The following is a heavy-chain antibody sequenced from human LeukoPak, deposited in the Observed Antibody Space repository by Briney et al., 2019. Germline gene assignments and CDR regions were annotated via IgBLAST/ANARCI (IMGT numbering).Heavy chain of an antibody. CDR2: ISGSGGTT. J-gene: IGHJ3*02. CDR1: GFTFSSYS. D-gene: IGHD6-13*01. Sequence: GGSLRLSCAASGFTFSSYSMNWVRQTPGKGLEWVSAISGSGGTTYYADSVKGRFTISRDNSKNTLFLQMNSLRAEDTAVYYCAKDRSSSSWFDGYDIWGQGTMVTVSS. CDR3: AKDRSSSSWFDGYDI. V-gene: IGHV3-23*01.